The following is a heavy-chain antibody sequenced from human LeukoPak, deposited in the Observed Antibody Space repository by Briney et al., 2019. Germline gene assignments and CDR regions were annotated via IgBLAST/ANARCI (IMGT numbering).Heavy chain of an antibody. CDR3: AREPDGAPSYFDY. Sequence: GGSLRLSCTASGFTFNKYVMVWVRQAPGKGLEGVANIKQDGSEKYYVDSVKGRFTISRDNAKNSLYLQMNSLRAEDTPVYYCAREPDGAPSYFDYWGQGTLVTVSS. CDR2: IKQDGSEK. J-gene: IGHJ4*02. V-gene: IGHV3-7*01. D-gene: IGHD4-17*01. CDR1: GFTFNKYV.